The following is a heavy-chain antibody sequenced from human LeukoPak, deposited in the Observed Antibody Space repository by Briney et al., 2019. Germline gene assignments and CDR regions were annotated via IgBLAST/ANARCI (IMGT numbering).Heavy chain of an antibody. CDR1: GGTFSSYA. V-gene: IGHV1-69*05. CDR3: ARGQLYSSSWNDY. Sequence: ASVKVSCKASGGTFSSYAISWVRQAPGQGLEWMGGIIPIFGTANYAQKLQGRVTMTTDTSTSTAYMELRSLRSDDTAVYYCARGQLYSSSWNDYWGQGTLVTVSS. D-gene: IGHD6-13*01. J-gene: IGHJ4*02. CDR2: IIPIFGTA.